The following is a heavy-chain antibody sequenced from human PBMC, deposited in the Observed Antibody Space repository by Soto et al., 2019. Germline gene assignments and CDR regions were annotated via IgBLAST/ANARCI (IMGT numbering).Heavy chain of an antibody. V-gene: IGHV1-18*01. CDR3: ACEYCSGGSCPLYCGMDV. Sequence: GASVKVSCKASGYTFTSYGISWVRQAPGQGLERMGWISAYNGNTNYSQKFQGRVTMTRDTSASTAYMEPSSLRSDDTAVYYCACEYCSGGSCPLYCGMDVWGEGSTVTVSS. CDR1: GYTFTSYG. D-gene: IGHD2-15*01. J-gene: IGHJ6*04. CDR2: ISAYNGNT.